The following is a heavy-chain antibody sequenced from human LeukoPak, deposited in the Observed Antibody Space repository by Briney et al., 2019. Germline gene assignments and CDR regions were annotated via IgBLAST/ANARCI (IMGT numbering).Heavy chain of an antibody. Sequence: PGGSLRLSCAASGFTFRSYWMSWVPQDPGKGLEGVANIKQDGSDKYYVDSVKGRFTISRDNAKNSLYLQMNSLRAEDTAVYYCARRIYLGYDYYSMDVWGQGTTVTVSS. J-gene: IGHJ6*02. CDR1: GFTFRSYW. D-gene: IGHD5/OR15-5a*01. CDR2: IKQDGSDK. V-gene: IGHV3-7*01. CDR3: ARRIYLGYDYYSMDV.